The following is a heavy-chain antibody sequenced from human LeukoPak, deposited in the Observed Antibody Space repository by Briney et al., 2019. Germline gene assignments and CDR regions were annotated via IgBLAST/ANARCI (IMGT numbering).Heavy chain of an antibody. Sequence: GGSLRLSCAASGFTFSDYYMSWIRQAPGKGLEWVSYISSSSSYTNYADSVKGRFTISRDNAKNSLYLQMNSLRAEDTAVYYCAKDWSNLSTSTYYYGSGTYNWFDPWGQGTLVTVSS. D-gene: IGHD3-10*01. J-gene: IGHJ5*02. V-gene: IGHV3-11*06. CDR1: GFTFSDYY. CDR2: ISSSSSYT. CDR3: AKDWSNLSTSTYYYGSGTYNWFDP.